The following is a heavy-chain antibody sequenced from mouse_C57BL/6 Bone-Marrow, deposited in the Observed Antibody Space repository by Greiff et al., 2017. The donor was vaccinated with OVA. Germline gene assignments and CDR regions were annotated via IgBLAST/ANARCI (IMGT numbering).Heavy chain of an antibody. CDR1: GYTFPDYN. CDR3: ARILGQEYCDV. D-gene: IGHD3-3*01. J-gene: IGHJ1*03. V-gene: IGHV1-22*01. CDR2: INPNNGGT. Sequence: EVQLQEPGPELVKPGASVKMSCKASGYTFPDYNMHWVKQSHGKSLEWIGFINPNNGGTSYNQKFKGKATLTVNKSSSTANMELRSLTSEDSAVYYCARILGQEYCDVWGTGTSVTVSS.